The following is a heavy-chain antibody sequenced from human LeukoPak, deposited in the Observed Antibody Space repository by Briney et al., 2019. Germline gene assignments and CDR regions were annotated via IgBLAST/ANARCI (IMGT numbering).Heavy chain of an antibody. CDR1: GFTVSNNY. J-gene: IGHJ4*02. CDR3: ARDWRTDFYDFWSGYYDY. V-gene: IGHV3-66*01. D-gene: IGHD3-3*01. Sequence: GGSLRLSCAASGFTVSNNYMSWVRQAPGKGLEWVSVIYSGGYTYYADSVKGRFTISRDNSKNTLYLQMNSLRAEDTAVYYCARDWRTDFYDFWSGYYDYWGQGTLVTVSS. CDR2: IYSGGYT.